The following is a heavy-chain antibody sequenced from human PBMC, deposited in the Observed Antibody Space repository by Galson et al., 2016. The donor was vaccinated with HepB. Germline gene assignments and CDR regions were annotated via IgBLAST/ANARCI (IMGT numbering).Heavy chain of an antibody. D-gene: IGHD6-19*01. J-gene: IGHJ6*02. V-gene: IGHV3-53*01. CDR2: IYGDDST. CDR1: GFSVSDNH. Sequence: SLRLSCAASGFSVSDNHMAWVRQAPGKGLEWVALIYGDDSTYYADSVKGRFTLSRDISKNTLYLQMNRLRAGDTAGYYCARDRRVVPGMAVAGSFYYYVMDGWGQGTTVTVSS. CDR3: ARDRRVVPGMAVAGSFYYYVMDG.